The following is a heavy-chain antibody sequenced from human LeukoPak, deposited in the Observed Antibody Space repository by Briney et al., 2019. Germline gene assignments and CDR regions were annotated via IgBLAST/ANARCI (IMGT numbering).Heavy chain of an antibody. J-gene: IGHJ4*02. CDR1: GGSFSGYY. V-gene: IGHV4-34*01. CDR2: INHSGST. Sequence: SETLSLTCAVYGGSFSGYYWSWLRQPPGRGLEGIGEINHSGSTNYNPSLKSRVTISVDTSKNQFSLKLSSVTAADTAVYYCARGEWGYCSSTSCPYFDYWGQGTLVTVSS. CDR3: ARGEWGYCSSTSCPYFDY. D-gene: IGHD2-2*01.